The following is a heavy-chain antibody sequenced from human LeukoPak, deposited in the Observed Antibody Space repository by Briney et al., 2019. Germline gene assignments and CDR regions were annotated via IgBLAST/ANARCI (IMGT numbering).Heavy chain of an antibody. V-gene: IGHV4-38-2*02. D-gene: IGHD3-16*01. J-gene: IGHJ4*02. CDR2: IYHSGST. Sequence: SETLSLTCTVSNYSISSGYYWGWIRQPPGKGLEWIGSIYHSGSTHYSPSLKSRVTMSLDTPKNQISLKLSSVTAADTAVYYCARVWAGYPGGYWGQGTLVTVSS. CDR1: NYSISSGYY. CDR3: ARVWAGYPGGY.